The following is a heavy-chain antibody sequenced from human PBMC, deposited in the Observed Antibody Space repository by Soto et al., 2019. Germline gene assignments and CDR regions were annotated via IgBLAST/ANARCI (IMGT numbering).Heavy chain of an antibody. V-gene: IGHV4-59*06. CDR1: GGSISSYY. Sequence: ASETLSLTCTVSGGSISSYYWSWIRQPPGKGLEWIGYIYYSGSTYYNPSLKSRVTISVDTSKNQFSLKLSSVTAADTAVYYCARASETYYYGSGSYYNNWFDPWGQGP. CDR2: IYYSGST. CDR3: ARASETYYYGSGSYYNNWFDP. J-gene: IGHJ5*02. D-gene: IGHD3-10*01.